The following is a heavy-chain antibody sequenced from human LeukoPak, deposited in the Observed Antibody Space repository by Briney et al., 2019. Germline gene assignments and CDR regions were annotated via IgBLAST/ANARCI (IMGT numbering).Heavy chain of an antibody. D-gene: IGHD2-15*01. J-gene: IGHJ4*02. Sequence: PGGSLRLSCAVSGFTFSGYEMNWIRQAPGKGLEWVSYISSRGTTIYYAESVKGRFTISRDNAKNSLYLQMNSLRAEDTAVYYCVRGGAVNVDYWGQGTLVTVSS. CDR2: ISSRGTTI. CDR1: GFTFSGYE. V-gene: IGHV3-48*03. CDR3: VRGGAVNVDY.